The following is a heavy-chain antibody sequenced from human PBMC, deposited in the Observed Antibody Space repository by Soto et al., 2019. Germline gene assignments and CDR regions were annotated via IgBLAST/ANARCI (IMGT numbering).Heavy chain of an antibody. D-gene: IGHD2-15*01. J-gene: IGHJ6*02. V-gene: IGHV3-33*01. CDR3: AGEYCSGGSCIYYYYGMDV. CDR2: IWYDGSNK. CDR1: GFTFSSYG. Sequence: GGSLRLSCAASGFTFSSYGMHWVRQAPGKGLEWVAVIWYDGSNKYYADSVKGRLTISRDNSKNTLYLQMNSLRAEDTAVSYCAGEYCSGGSCIYYYYGMDVWGQGTTVTVSS.